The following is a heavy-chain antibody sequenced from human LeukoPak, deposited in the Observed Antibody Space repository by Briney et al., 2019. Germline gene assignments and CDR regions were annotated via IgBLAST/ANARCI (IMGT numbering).Heavy chain of an antibody. CDR3: ARHVELSSSEAFDI. J-gene: IGHJ3*02. CDR1: RGSISRYY. D-gene: IGHD6-13*01. Sequence: PSETLSLTCTVSRGSISRYYWSWIRQPPGKGLEWIGYIYYSGSTSYNPSLKSRVTISVDTSKNQFSLKLSSVTAADTAVYYCARHVELSSSEAFDIWRQGTMVTVSS. CDR2: IYYSGST. V-gene: IGHV4-59*08.